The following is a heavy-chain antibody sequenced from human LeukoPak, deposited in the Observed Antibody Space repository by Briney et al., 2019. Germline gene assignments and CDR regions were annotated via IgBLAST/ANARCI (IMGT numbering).Heavy chain of an antibody. Sequence: GGSLRLSCAASGFTFITYSMNWVRQAPGKGLEWVSSISSSSSYIYYADSVKGRFTISRDNAKNSLYLQMNSLRAEDTAVYYCAREIFGSGSYPDFWGQGTLVTVSS. CDR1: GFTFITYS. CDR3: AREIFGSGSYPDF. D-gene: IGHD3-10*01. V-gene: IGHV3-21*01. CDR2: ISSSSSYI. J-gene: IGHJ4*02.